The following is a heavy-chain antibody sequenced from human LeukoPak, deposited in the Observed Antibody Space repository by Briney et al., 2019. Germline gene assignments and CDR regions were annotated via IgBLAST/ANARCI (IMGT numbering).Heavy chain of an antibody. V-gene: IGHV3-30*18. CDR3: AKDLNSFMVVVTIYGMDV. D-gene: IGHD2-15*01. Sequence: PGGSLSLSCEISGFNFSHYGMHWVRQAPGKGLEWVADISHDASNIYYADSVKGRFTISRDNAKNTLFLQLNSLRGDDTAVYYCAKDLNSFMVVVTIYGMDVWGQGTTVIVSS. CDR2: ISHDASNI. CDR1: GFNFSHYG. J-gene: IGHJ6*02.